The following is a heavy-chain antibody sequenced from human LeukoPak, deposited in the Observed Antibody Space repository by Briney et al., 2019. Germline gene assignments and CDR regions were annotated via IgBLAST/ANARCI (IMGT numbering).Heavy chain of an antibody. CDR1: GYIFISYA. CDR2: INAGNGDT. Sequence: ASVKASCKASGYIFISYAMHWVRQAPGQRLEWMGWINAGNGDTRYSQKFQGRVTITRDTSANIVNMQLSSLRSEDTALYYCARGRYDFWSLDIWGQGTMVTVSS. J-gene: IGHJ3*02. V-gene: IGHV1-3*01. CDR3: ARGRYDFWSLDI. D-gene: IGHD3-3*01.